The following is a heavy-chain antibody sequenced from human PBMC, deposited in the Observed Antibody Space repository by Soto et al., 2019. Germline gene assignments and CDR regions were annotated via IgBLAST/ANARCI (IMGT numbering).Heavy chain of an antibody. CDR1: GFTFSSYG. J-gene: IGHJ5*02. D-gene: IGHD2-2*01. Sequence: GGSLRLSCAASGFTFSSYGMHWVRQAPGKGLEWVAVISYDGSNKYYADSVKGRSTISRDNSKNTLYLQMNSLRAEDTAVYYCAVPAASSAFDPWGQGTLVTVSS. CDR3: AVPAASSAFDP. CDR2: ISYDGSNK. V-gene: IGHV3-30*03.